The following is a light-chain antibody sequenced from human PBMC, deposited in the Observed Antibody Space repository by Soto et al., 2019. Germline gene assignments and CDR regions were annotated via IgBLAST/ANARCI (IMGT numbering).Light chain of an antibody. CDR2: EVT. CDR3: SSYAGSSSLVV. J-gene: IGLJ3*02. Sequence: QSVLTQPASVSGSPGQSITISFTGTSSDIGGYNYVSWYQQHAGQAPKLMIYEVTNRPSGISNRFSGSKSGNTASLTISGLEAEDEADYYCSSYAGSSSLVVFGGGTKLTIL. CDR1: SSDIGGYNY. V-gene: IGLV2-14*01.